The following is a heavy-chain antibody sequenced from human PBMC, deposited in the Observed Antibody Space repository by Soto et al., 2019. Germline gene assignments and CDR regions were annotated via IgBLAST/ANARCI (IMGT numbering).Heavy chain of an antibody. CDR1: GYTFTVYY. V-gene: IGHV1-2*02. CDR3: ARDLAKGGGSAGFDY. Sequence: ASVKVSCKASGYTFTVYYMHWVRQAPGQGLEWMGWINPKSGGTMYPQKFQGRVTMAWDTSISTAYMALTRLRSDDTAVYYCARDLAKGGGSAGFDYWGQGTLVTVSS. CDR2: INPKSGGT. J-gene: IGHJ4*02. D-gene: IGHD1-26*01.